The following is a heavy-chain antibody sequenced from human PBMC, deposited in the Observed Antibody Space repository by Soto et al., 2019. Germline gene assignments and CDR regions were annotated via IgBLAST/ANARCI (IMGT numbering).Heavy chain of an antibody. Sequence: GASVKVSCKASGYTFTSYAMHWVRQAPGQRLEWMGWINAGNGNTKYSQKFQGRVTITRDTSASTAYMELSSLRSEDTAVYYCARDGVPAAHYWYFDLWGRGTLVTVSS. CDR3: ARDGVPAAHYWYFDL. J-gene: IGHJ2*01. CDR1: GYTFTSYA. CDR2: INAGNGNT. V-gene: IGHV1-3*01. D-gene: IGHD2-2*01.